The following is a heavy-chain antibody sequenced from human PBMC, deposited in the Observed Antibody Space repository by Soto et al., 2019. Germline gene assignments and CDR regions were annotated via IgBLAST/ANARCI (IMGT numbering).Heavy chain of an antibody. CDR3: AREVSSFGSNHFDS. CDR1: GGTFSSYA. V-gene: IGHV1-69*13. D-gene: IGHD3-10*01. CDR2: IIPIFGTA. J-gene: IGHJ4*02. Sequence: SVKVSCKASGGTFSSYAISWVRQAPGQGLEWMGGIIPIFGTANYAQKFQGRVTITADESTSTAYVELSSLRSEDTAVYYCAREVSSFGSNHFDSWGQGALVTVSS.